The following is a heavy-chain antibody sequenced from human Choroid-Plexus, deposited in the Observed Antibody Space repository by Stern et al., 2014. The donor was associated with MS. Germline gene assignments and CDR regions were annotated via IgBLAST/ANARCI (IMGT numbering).Heavy chain of an antibody. Sequence: VQLVESGGGVVQPGRPLRLPCVASGFTFGSCAMHWVRQAQGKGLAWVVGVSYDGSNKYYADSVKGRFTIARDNSQNTLYMQMSSLRPEDTAVYYCAKDRQYLTYFFDHWGQGSLVTVSS. CDR2: VSYDGSNK. CDR1: GFTFGSCA. V-gene: IGHV3-30*18. J-gene: IGHJ5*02. D-gene: IGHD2/OR15-2a*01. CDR3: AKDRQYLTYFFDH.